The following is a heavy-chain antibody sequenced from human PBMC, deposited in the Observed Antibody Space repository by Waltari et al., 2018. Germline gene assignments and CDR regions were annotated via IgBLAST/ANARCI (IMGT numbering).Heavy chain of an antibody. D-gene: IGHD3-3*01. J-gene: IGHJ3*02. CDR2: IYYSGST. CDR3: ARDEGMHYDFWSGYHPDAFDI. Sequence: QVQLQESGPGLVKPSETLSLTCTVSGGSISSYYWSWIRQPPGKGLEWIGYIYYSGSTNYNPSLKGRVTRSVDTSKNQCALKLSSVTAADTAVYYCARDEGMHYDFWSGYHPDAFDIWGQGTMVTVSS. V-gene: IGHV4-59*01. CDR1: GGSISSYY.